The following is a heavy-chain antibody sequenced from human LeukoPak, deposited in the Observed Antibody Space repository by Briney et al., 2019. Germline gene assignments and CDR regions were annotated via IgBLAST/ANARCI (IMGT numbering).Heavy chain of an antibody. V-gene: IGHV3-11*01. D-gene: IGHD1-26*01. J-gene: IGHJ4*02. CDR2: IGTRSNHI. CDR1: GFSFSDFY. Sequence: GGSLTLSCAASGFSFSDFYMSWIRQAPAMGLEGISYIGTRSNHIYYADSLKGRFTISRDDAKNSLYLQMNRLRDEDTAVYFCAREARGSGRDFDYWGQGILVTVSS. CDR3: AREARGSGRDFDY.